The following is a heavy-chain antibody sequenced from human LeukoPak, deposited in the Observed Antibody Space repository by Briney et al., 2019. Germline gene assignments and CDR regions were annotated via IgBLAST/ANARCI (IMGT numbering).Heavy chain of an antibody. Sequence: SETLSLTCAVYGGSFSGYYWSWIRQPPGKGLEWIGEINHSGSTNYNPSLKRRVTISVDTSKNQFSLKLSSVTAADTAVYYCARAVHSSTWYSLYYFDYWGQGTLVTVSS. CDR2: INHSGST. D-gene: IGHD6-13*01. V-gene: IGHV4-34*01. CDR1: GGSFSGYY. CDR3: ARAVHSSTWYSLYYFDY. J-gene: IGHJ4*02.